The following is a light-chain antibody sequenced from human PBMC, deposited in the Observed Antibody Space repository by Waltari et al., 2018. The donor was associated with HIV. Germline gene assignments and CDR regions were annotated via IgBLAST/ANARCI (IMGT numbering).Light chain of an antibody. CDR3: QQRRTWPPSWT. CDR2: DAS. Sequence: IVLTQSPVTLSLSPGERATLSCRASQSVGSYLAWYQQKPGQAPRLLVYDASNRATGIPARFSGSGSETDFTLTISSLEPEDFAVYYCQQRRTWPPSWTFGQGTNVEIK. CDR1: QSVGSY. V-gene: IGKV3-11*01. J-gene: IGKJ1*01.